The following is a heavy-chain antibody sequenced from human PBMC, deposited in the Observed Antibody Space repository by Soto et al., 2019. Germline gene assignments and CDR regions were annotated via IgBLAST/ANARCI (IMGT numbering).Heavy chain of an antibody. CDR3: ATVGEAYCSGDCHAILDY. Sequence: GSLRLSCVASGFTVRNNYMGWVRQAPGKGLEWVSVIYGGGSTYYADSVKGRFTISRDIPKNTLYLQMDILRGDDTAMYYCATVGEAYCSGDCHAILDYWGQGT. J-gene: IGHJ4*02. D-gene: IGHD2-21*02. CDR1: GFTVRNNY. V-gene: IGHV3-66*01. CDR2: IYGGGST.